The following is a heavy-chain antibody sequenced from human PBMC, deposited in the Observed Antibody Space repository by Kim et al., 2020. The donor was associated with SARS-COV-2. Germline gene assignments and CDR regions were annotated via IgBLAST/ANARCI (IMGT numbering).Heavy chain of an antibody. CDR3: ARQGHDRGPGYYYGMDV. Sequence: GESLKISCKGSGYSFTSYWIGWVRQMPGKGLEWMGIIYPDDSDTRYSPSFQGQVTISADKSISTAYLQWSSLKASDTAMYYCARQGHDRGPGYYYGMDVWGQGTTVTVSS. CDR2: IYPDDSDT. J-gene: IGHJ6*02. V-gene: IGHV5-51*01. CDR1: GYSFTSYW. D-gene: IGHD1-1*01.